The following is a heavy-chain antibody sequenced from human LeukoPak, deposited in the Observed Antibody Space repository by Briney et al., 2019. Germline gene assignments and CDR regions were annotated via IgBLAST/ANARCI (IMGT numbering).Heavy chain of an antibody. CDR1: GDSFTTYW. CDR3: VRHRNWNYDY. J-gene: IGHJ4*02. V-gene: IGHV5-51*01. Sequence: PGESLKISCKGSGDSFTTYWIGWVRQMPGKGLEWMGIIYLGDSDTRYSPSFQGQVTISADKSINTAYLQWSSLKASGTAMYYCVRHRNWNYDYWGQGTLVTVSS. CDR2: IYLGDSDT. D-gene: IGHD1-1*01.